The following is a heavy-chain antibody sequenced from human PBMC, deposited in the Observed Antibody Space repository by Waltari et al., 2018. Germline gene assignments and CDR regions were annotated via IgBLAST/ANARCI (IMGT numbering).Heavy chain of an antibody. V-gene: IGHV3-21*02. CDR3: ARDSARNYDYISGGHAFDI. D-gene: IGHD3-16*01. CDR1: AFTSRTYN. Sequence: EVQLVDAGGGLVTPGWSLRLSCAASAFTSRTYNSHWVRQAPGKGLEWVSSISSTSSYIYYADSVKGRFTISRDNANNSLYLQMSSLRAEDTAIYYCARDSARNYDYISGGHAFDIWGQGTMITVSS. CDR2: ISSTSSYI. J-gene: IGHJ3*02.